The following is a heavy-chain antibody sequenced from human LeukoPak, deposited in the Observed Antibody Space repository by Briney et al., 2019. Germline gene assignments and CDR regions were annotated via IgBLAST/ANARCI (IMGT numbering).Heavy chain of an antibody. D-gene: IGHD3-22*01. CDR2: ISGSGGGT. Sequence: PGGSLRLSCAASEFTFNNYAMSWVRQAPGKGLEWVSGISGSGGGTYYGDSVKGRFTISRDNSKNTLYLQMNSLRAEDTAVYYCAKSQGSGYYRGHIDYWGQGTLVTVSA. V-gene: IGHV3-23*01. J-gene: IGHJ4*02. CDR1: EFTFNNYA. CDR3: AKSQGSGYYRGHIDY.